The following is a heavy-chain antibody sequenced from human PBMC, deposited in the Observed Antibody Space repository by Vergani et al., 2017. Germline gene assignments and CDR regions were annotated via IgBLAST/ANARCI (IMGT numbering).Heavy chain of an antibody. CDR2: INPNSGGT. CDR3: ARGPRIAVAGTTKYNWFDP. CDR1: GYTFTGYY. J-gene: IGHJ5*02. Sequence: QVQLVQSGAEVKKPGSSVKVSCKASGYTFTGYYMHWVRQAPGQGLEWMGWINPNSGGTNYAQKFQGRVTMTRDTSISTAYMELSRLRSEDTAVYYCARGPRIAVAGTTKYNWFDPWGQGTLVTVSS. D-gene: IGHD6-19*01. V-gene: IGHV1-2*02.